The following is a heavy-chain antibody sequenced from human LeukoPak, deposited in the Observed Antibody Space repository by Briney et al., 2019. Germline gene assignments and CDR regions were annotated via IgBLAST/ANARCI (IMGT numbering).Heavy chain of an antibody. CDR2: IYYSGST. Sequence: PGGSLRLSCAASEFSVGSNYMTWVRQAPGKGLEWIGSIYYSGSTYYNPSLKSRVTISVDTSKNQFSLKLSSVTAADTAVYYCARHRYYYRSGSYYGAPYYMDVWGKGTTVTISS. D-gene: IGHD3-10*01. CDR3: ARHRYYYRSGSYYGAPYYMDV. V-gene: IGHV4-39*01. CDR1: EFSVGSNY. J-gene: IGHJ6*03.